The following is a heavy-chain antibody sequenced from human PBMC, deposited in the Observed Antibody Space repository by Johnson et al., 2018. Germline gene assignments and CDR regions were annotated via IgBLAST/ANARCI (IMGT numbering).Heavy chain of an antibody. CDR2: VGDSGVKT. V-gene: IGHV3-23*04. CDR3: AKDMRTKRGGHFDS. J-gene: IGHJ4*02. Sequence: VQLVESGGGLVQPGGSLRLSCAASGFTFSTFAMAWVRQAPGKGLQWVAGVGDSGVKTDYAESVKGRFTISRDNSNDTLYLQRESLRAEDTARYYCAKDMRTKRGGHFDSWGQGTLVTVSS. D-gene: IGHD2-15*01. CDR1: GFTFSTFA.